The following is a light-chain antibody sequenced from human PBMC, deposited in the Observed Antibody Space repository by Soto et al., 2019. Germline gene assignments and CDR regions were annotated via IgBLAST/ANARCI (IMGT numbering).Light chain of an antibody. Sequence: EIVMTQSPATLSVSPGERATLSCRASQSISSNLAWYQQKPGQAPRLLIYGASTRATGIPARFSGSGSGTEFTLTISGLQSEDFAVYYCQQYKNWLTWTFGQGTKGEI. J-gene: IGKJ1*01. CDR2: GAS. CDR3: QQYKNWLTWT. V-gene: IGKV3-15*01. CDR1: QSISSN.